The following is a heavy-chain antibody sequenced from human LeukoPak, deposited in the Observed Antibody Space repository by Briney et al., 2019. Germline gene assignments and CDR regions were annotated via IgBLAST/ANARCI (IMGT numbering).Heavy chain of an antibody. D-gene: IGHD3-22*01. CDR3: ARTADYYDSSLDY. V-gene: IGHV4-4*02. CDR2: IYHSGST. CDR1: GGSISSSNW. J-gene: IGHJ4*02. Sequence: PSETLSLTCAVSGGSISSSNWWSWVRPPPGKGLEWIGEIYHSGSTNYNPSLKSRVTISVDKSKNQFSLKLSSVTAADTAVYYCARTADYYDSSLDYWGQGTLVTVSS.